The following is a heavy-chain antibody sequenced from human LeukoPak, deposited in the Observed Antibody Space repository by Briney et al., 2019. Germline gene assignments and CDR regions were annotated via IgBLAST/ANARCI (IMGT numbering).Heavy chain of an antibody. CDR1: GFTFSSYG. J-gene: IGHJ5*02. CDR3: ARDGKRSSSWYWFDP. D-gene: IGHD6-13*01. Sequence: GGSLRLSCAASGFTFSSYGMHWVRQAPGKGLEWVAFIRYDGSNKYYADSVKGRFTISRDNSKNTLYLQMNSLRAEDTAVYYCARDGKRSSSWYWFDPWGQGTLVTVSS. V-gene: IGHV3-30*02. CDR2: IRYDGSNK.